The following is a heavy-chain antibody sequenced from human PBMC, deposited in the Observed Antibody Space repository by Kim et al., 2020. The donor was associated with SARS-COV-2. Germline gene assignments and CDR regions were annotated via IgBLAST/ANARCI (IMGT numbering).Heavy chain of an antibody. Sequence: ASVKVSCKASGYTFTSYDINWVRQATGQGLEWMGWMNPNSGNTGYAQKFQGRVTMTRNTSISTAYMELSSLRSEDTAVYYCARGKLGRLSPYSSSCWFDPWGQGTLVTVSS. D-gene: IGHD6-13*01. CDR3: ARGKLGRLSPYSSSCWFDP. CDR1: GYTFTSYD. CDR2: MNPNSGNT. V-gene: IGHV1-8*01. J-gene: IGHJ5*02.